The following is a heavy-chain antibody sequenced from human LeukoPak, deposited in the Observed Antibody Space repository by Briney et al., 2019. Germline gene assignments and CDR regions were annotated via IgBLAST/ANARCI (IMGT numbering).Heavy chain of an antibody. CDR3: VRGFDYGFYD. CDR2: MYYSGST. J-gene: IGHJ4*02. CDR1: GVSISSGGFS. Sequence: TLSLTCAVSGVSISSGGFSWSWIRQAPGKGLEWLGFMYYSGSTHYNPSLKSQITILLDTSKNQFFLNLTSVTAADTAVYHCVRGFDYGFYDWGQGTQVTVSS. V-gene: IGHV4-30-4*07. D-gene: IGHD4-17*01.